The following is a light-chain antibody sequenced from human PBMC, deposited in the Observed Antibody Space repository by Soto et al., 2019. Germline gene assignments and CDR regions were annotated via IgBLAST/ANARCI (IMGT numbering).Light chain of an antibody. J-gene: IGLJ1*01. CDR1: SSDSGSYNY. CDR3: ISYRGSDTSYV. CDR2: EVR. V-gene: IGLV2-14*01. Sequence: QSALTQPASVSGSPGQSITISCTGTSSDSGSYNYVAWYQQFPGKTPKLIIYEVRNRPSVVSFRFSGSKSVNTASLTISGLQAEDEADYYCISYRGSDTSYVFGTGTKVTVL.